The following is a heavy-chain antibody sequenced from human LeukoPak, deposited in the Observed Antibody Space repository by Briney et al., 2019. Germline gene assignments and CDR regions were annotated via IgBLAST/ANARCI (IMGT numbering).Heavy chain of an antibody. CDR1: GFTFNTYV. V-gene: IGHV3-23*01. J-gene: IGHJ6*02. CDR2: ISGSGGGT. CDR3: ATAYSSSPLRPMDV. Sequence: SGGSLRLSCAASGFTFNTYVMSWVRQAPGKGLEWVSAISGSGGGTYYVDSVKGRFTISRDNSKNTLYLQMNSLRAEDTAVYYCATAYSSSPLRPMDVWGQGTTVTVSS. D-gene: IGHD2-2*01.